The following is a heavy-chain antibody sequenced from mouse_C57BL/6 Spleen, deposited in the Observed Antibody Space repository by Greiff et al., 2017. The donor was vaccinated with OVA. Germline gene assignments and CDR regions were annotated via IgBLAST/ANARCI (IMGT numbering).Heavy chain of an antibody. J-gene: IGHJ4*01. D-gene: IGHD1-1*02. Sequence: QVQLKESGAELVRPGTSVKMSCKASGYTFTNYWIGWAKQRPGHGLEWIGDIYPGGGYTNYNEKFKGKATLTADKSSSTAYMQFSSLTSEDSAIYSCARGGGGREDAMDYWGQGTSVTVSS. V-gene: IGHV1-63*01. CDR1: GYTFTNYW. CDR2: IYPGGGYT. CDR3: ARGGGGREDAMDY.